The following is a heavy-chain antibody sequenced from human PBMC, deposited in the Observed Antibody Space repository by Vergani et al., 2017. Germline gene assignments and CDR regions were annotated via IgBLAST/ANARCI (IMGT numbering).Heavy chain of an antibody. Sequence: QVQLQESGPGLVKPSQTLSLTCTVSGGSISSGGYYWSWIRQHPGKGLEWIGYIYYSGSTYYNPSLKSRVTISVDTSKNQFSLKLSSVTAADTAVCYCAREGSALMVYHKNWFDPWGQGTLVTVSS. D-gene: IGHD2-8*01. CDR3: AREGSALMVYHKNWFDP. J-gene: IGHJ5*02. CDR2: IYYSGST. V-gene: IGHV4-31*03. CDR1: GGSISSGGYY.